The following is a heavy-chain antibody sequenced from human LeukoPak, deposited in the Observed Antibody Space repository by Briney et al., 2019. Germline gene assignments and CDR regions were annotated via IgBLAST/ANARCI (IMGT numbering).Heavy chain of an antibody. CDR2: IIPILGIA. CDR1: GGTFSSYA. CDR3: ARDGSYRLREWLVPYY. Sequence: ASVKVPCKASGGTFSSYAISWVRQAPGQGLEWMGRIIPILGIANYAQKFQGRVTITADKSTSTAYMELSSLRSEDTAVYYCARDGSYRLREWLVPYYWGQGTLVTVSS. J-gene: IGHJ4*02. V-gene: IGHV1-69*04. D-gene: IGHD6-19*01.